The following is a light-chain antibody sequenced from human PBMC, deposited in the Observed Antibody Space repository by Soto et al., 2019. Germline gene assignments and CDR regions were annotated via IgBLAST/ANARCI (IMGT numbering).Light chain of an antibody. Sequence: DIQMTQSPSTLSASVGDRVTITCRASQSISSWLAWYQQKPGKAPKLLIYKASSLESGVPSRFSGSGSGTEFTLTISSLQPYDFATYYCQQYNSYSITFGPGTKVDIK. CDR1: QSISSW. V-gene: IGKV1-5*03. CDR2: KAS. J-gene: IGKJ3*01. CDR3: QQYNSYSIT.